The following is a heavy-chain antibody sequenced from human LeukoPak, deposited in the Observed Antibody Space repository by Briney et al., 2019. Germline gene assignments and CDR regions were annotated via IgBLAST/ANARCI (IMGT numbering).Heavy chain of an antibody. J-gene: IGHJ3*02. CDR2: IYYSGST. Sequence: SETLSLTCTVSGGSISSYYWSWIRQPPGKGLEWVGYIYYSGSTNYNPSLKSRVTISVDTSKNQFSLKLSSVTAADTAVYYCARDVNWVAVAGDHNLDAFDIWGQGTMVTVSS. CDR3: ARDVNWVAVAGDHNLDAFDI. V-gene: IGHV4-59*01. D-gene: IGHD6-19*01. CDR1: GGSISSYY.